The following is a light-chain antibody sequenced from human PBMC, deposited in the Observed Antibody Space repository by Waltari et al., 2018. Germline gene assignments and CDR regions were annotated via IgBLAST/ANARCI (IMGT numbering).Light chain of an antibody. CDR2: KDT. V-gene: IGLV3-25*03. Sequence: SYDLTQPPSVSVSPGQTARITCSGNALPRLYSYWYRLKPGQAPLLLIYKDTQRASGIPERFSGSTSGTTVTLTISGVQAEDEADYYCQSADTDFANHVLFGGGTQLTVL. CDR1: ALPRLY. J-gene: IGLJ2*01. CDR3: QSADTDFANHVL.